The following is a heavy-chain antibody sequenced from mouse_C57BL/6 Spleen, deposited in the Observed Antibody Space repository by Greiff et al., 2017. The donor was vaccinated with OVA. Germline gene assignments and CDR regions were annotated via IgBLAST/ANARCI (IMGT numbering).Heavy chain of an antibody. J-gene: IGHJ3*01. CDR2: IDPSDSYT. D-gene: IGHD2-2*01. CDR1: GYTFTSYW. Sequence: QVQLQQPGAELVMPGASVTLSCKASGYTFTSYWMHWVKQRPGQGLAWIGEIDPSDSYTNSNPKFKGKSTLTVDKSSSTAYMHLSRLTSEDAAVYYCARRGTIYYGYGGFAYWGQGTLVTVSA. V-gene: IGHV1-69*01. CDR3: ARRGTIYYGYGGFAY.